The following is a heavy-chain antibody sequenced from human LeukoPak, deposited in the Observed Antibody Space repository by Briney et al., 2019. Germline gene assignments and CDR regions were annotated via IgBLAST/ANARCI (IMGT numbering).Heavy chain of an antibody. V-gene: IGHV3-7*01. Sequence: GGSLRLSCAASGFTFSSYWMHWVRQAPGKGLEWVANIKQDGSEKYYVDSVKGRFTISRDNAKNSLYLQMNSLRAEDTAVYYCARGGGGFGTTEYYYYYYGMDVWGQGTTVTASS. CDR2: IKQDGSEK. J-gene: IGHJ6*02. CDR1: GFTFSSYW. D-gene: IGHD3-10*01. CDR3: ARGGGGFGTTEYYYYYYGMDV.